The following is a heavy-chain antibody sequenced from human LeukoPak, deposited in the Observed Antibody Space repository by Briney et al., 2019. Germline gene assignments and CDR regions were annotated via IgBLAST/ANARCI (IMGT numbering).Heavy chain of an antibody. Sequence: ASVKVSCKASGYTFTSYDINRVRQATGQGLEWMGWMNPNSGNTGYAQKFQGRVTITRNTSISTAYMELSSLRSEDTAVYYCARGVTYYDFWSGYYQLPYYFDYWGQGTLVTVSS. CDR2: MNPNSGNT. D-gene: IGHD3-3*01. V-gene: IGHV1-8*03. CDR1: GYTFTSYD. CDR3: ARGVTYYDFWSGYYQLPYYFDY. J-gene: IGHJ4*02.